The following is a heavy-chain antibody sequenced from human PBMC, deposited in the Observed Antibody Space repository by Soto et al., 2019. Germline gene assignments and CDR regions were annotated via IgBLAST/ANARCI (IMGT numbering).Heavy chain of an antibody. V-gene: IGHV1-18*04. CDR1: GYTFSSYG. CDR2: ISGYNGNT. CDR3: ARPHDYWSGYPFDY. J-gene: IGHJ4*02. D-gene: IGHD3-3*01. Sequence: QVHLLQSGAEVKRPGASVNGSCKTSGYTFSSYGISWVRQAPGQGLEWMGWISGYNGNTKYAQKFQGRVALTTDTSTTTVYMELRSLRSDVTAVYFCARPHDYWSGYPFDYWGQGTLVTVSS.